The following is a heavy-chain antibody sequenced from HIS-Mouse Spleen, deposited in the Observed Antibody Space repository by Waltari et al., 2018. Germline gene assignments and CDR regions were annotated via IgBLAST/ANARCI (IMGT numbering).Heavy chain of an antibody. CDR3: ARDQIVVVVAAPDAFDI. Sequence: QVQLVQSGAEVKKPGSSVKVSCKASGGTFSSYAISWVRQAPGQGLEWMGKSIPVLGIANDAQKCQGRVTITADKSTSTAYMELSSLRSEDTAVYYCARDQIVVVVAAPDAFDIWGQGTMVTVSS. CDR2: SIPVLGIA. J-gene: IGHJ3*02. D-gene: IGHD2-15*01. V-gene: IGHV1-69*04. CDR1: GGTFSSYA.